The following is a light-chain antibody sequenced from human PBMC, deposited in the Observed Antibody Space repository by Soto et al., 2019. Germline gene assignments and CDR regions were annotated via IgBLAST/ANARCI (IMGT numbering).Light chain of an antibody. Sequence: DIQMTQSPSALSASVGDRVTITCRASQSISRWLAWYQQKPGKAPKLLIYKASSLQGGVPSRFSGSGSGTAFTLTISGLQPDDVATYYCHQYSGLYTFGQGTKLEI. CDR1: QSISRW. J-gene: IGKJ2*01. CDR2: KAS. CDR3: HQYSGLYT. V-gene: IGKV1-5*03.